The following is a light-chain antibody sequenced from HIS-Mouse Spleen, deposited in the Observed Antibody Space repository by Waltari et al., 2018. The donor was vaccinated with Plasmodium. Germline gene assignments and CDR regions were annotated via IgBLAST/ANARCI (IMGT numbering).Light chain of an antibody. CDR3: QSADSSGTYGV. Sequence: YELTPPPSVSVSPGQTARTTCSGDALPKQYAYWYQQKQGQAPVLVIDNDSERPSGISERCSGSSAETTVSLTISGVQAEDGADYYCQSADSSGTYGVFGGGTKLTVL. J-gene: IGLJ3*02. V-gene: IGLV3-25*03. CDR2: NDS. CDR1: ALPKQY.